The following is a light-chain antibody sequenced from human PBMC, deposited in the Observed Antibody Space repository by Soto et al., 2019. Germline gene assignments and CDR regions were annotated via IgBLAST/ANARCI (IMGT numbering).Light chain of an antibody. CDR1: QSVSSN. J-gene: IGKJ4*01. CDR3: QHYNNLPLT. V-gene: IGKV3-15*01. Sequence: EIVLTQSPATLSVSPGERATLSCRASQSVSSNLAGYQQKPGQAPRLLIYGASTRAPGIPARFSGSGSGTEFTLTISSLQSEDFAVYYCQHYNNLPLTFGGGAKVEIK. CDR2: GAS.